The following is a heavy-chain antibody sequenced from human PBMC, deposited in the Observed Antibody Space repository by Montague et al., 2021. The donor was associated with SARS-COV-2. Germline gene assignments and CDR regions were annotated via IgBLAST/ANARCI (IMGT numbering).Heavy chain of an antibody. V-gene: IGHV6-1*01. J-gene: IGHJ4*02. Sequence: EYAVSLKSRITINPDTSKNQFSLQVKSMTPEDTAVYYCALAVAGRRGYYYWGQGTLVTVSS. D-gene: IGHD6-19*01. CDR3: ALAVAGRRGYYY.